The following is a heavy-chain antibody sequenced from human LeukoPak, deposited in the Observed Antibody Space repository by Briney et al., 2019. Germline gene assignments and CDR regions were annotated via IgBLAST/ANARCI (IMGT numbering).Heavy chain of an antibody. D-gene: IGHD3-16*01. Sequence: GGSLRLSCAASGFTFNDFAMTWVRQAPGKGLEWVSSIGDAGTYYADSVKGRFTISRDNSKNMLYLQLHSLRAGDTAMYYCAKNLGPFDVRGQGTMVTVSS. CDR1: GFTFNDFA. J-gene: IGHJ3*01. CDR3: AKNLGPFDV. V-gene: IGHV3-23*01. CDR2: IGDAGT.